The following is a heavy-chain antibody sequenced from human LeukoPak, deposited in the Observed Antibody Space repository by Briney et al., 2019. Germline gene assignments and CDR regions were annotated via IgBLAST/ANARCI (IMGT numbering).Heavy chain of an antibody. CDR1: GFTVSSNF. CDR2: FYSDGST. D-gene: IGHD2-15*01. V-gene: IGHV3-66*01. Sequence: GGSLRLSCAASGFTVSSNFMSWVRQAPGKGLEWVSVFYSDGSTYYADSVKGRFTISRDNSKNTLYLQMNSLRAEDTAVYFCARDLGYCSGGTCYVGYFDYWGQGTLVTVSS. J-gene: IGHJ4*02. CDR3: ARDLGYCSGGTCYVGYFDY.